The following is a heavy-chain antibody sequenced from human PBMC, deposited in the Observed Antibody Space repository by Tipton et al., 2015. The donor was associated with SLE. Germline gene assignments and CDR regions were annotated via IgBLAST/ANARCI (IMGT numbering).Heavy chain of an antibody. J-gene: IGHJ4*02. D-gene: IGHD2-15*01. V-gene: IGHV4-59*11. Sequence: TLSLTCTVSGGSISSHYWSWIRQPPGKGLEWIGYISYSETTNYTPSLKSRVTISVDTSKNQFSLKLRSVTAAGTAVYYCAGAWQGYCSGGTCYVLDYWGQGTLVTVSS. CDR2: ISYSETT. CDR3: AGAWQGYCSGGTCYVLDY. CDR1: GGSISSHY.